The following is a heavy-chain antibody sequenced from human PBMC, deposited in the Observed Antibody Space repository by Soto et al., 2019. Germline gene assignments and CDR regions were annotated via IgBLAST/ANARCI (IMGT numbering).Heavy chain of an antibody. D-gene: IGHD3-3*01. V-gene: IGHV3-33*03. Sequence: GGSLRLSCAASGFDFSDHGMHWVRQAPGEGLEWGTVISYDGTAKYYKESVKGRFTTSRDNSKETLYLQIDSLRVEDTAVYYCAKDEGRFLRNYFNYGIDVWGLGTTVTVSS. CDR2: ISYDGTAK. CDR1: GFDFSDHG. J-gene: IGHJ6*02. CDR3: AKDEGRFLRNYFNYGIDV.